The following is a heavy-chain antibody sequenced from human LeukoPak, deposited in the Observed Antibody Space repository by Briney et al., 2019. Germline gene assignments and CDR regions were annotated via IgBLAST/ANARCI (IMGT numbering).Heavy chain of an antibody. CDR3: SDSNFQH. CDR2: IKQDGGEK. V-gene: IGHV3-7*01. Sequence: GGSLRLSCTASGFTFTSYQINWVRQAPGKGLEWAANIKQDGGEKSFVDSVKGRFTISRDIAKNSLYLQMNSLRPDDTAVYYCSDSNFQHWGRGTLVTVSS. J-gene: IGHJ1*01. D-gene: IGHD3/OR15-3a*01. CDR1: GFTFTSYQ.